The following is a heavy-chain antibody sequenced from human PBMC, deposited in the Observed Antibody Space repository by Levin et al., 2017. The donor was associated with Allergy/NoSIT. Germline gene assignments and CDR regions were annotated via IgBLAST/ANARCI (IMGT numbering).Heavy chain of an antibody. J-gene: IGHJ1*01. D-gene: IGHD2-2*01. CDR1: GFTFSSYA. V-gene: IGHV3-30-3*01. CDR2: ISYDGSNK. CDR3: ARDGAVDCSSTSCYEYFQH. Sequence: GGSLRLSCAASGFTFSSYAMHWVRQAPGKGLEWVAVISYDGSNKYYADSVKGRFTISRDNSKNTLYLQMNSLRAEDTAVYYCARDGAVDCSSTSCYEYFQHWGQGTLVTVSS.